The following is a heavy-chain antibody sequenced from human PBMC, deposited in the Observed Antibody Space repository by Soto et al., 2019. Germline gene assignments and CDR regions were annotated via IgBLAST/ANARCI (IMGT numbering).Heavy chain of an antibody. CDR1: GYTFTSYA. J-gene: IGHJ6*02. CDR3: ARDCSGCSCYSSVYYYYGMDV. V-gene: IGHV7-4-1*01. Sequence: QVQLVQSGSELKKPGASVKVSCKASGYTFTSYAMNWVRQAPGQGLEWMGWINTNTGNPTYAQGFTGRFVFSLDTSVSTAYLQICSLKAEDTAVYYCARDCSGCSCYSSVYYYYGMDVWGQGTTVTVSS. D-gene: IGHD2-15*01. CDR2: INTNTGNP.